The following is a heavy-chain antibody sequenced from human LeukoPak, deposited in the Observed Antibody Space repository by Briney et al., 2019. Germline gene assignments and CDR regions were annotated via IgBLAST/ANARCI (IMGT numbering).Heavy chain of an antibody. CDR1: GYTFTNYY. D-gene: IGHD4-17*01. J-gene: IGHJ5*02. CDR2: INTNTGNP. CDR3: ARTTVSNLDP. Sequence: EASVKVSCKASGYTFTNYYIHWVRQAPGQGLEWMGWINTNTGNPTYAQGFTGRFVFSLDTSVSTAYLQISSLKAEDTAVYYCARTTVSNLDPWGQGTLVTVSS. V-gene: IGHV7-4-1*02.